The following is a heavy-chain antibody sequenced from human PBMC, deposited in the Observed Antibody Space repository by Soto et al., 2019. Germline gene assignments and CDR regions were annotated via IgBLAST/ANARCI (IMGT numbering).Heavy chain of an antibody. Sequence: EVHLVQSGAEVKKPGESVRISCKASGFAFSTYWIAWVRQVPGKGLECMGIIYPGDSDTRYSPSFQGQVTISVDKSIRTAYLQWDSLKASDTAMYYCARQDYGELDLWGQGTLVTVSS. J-gene: IGHJ5*02. D-gene: IGHD4-17*01. CDR1: GFAFSTYW. CDR3: ARQDYGELDL. CDR2: IYPGDSDT. V-gene: IGHV5-51*01.